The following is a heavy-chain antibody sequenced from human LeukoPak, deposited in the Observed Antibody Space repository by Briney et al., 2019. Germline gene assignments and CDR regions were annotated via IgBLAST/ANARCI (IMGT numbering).Heavy chain of an antibody. V-gene: IGHV1-69*05. J-gene: IGHJ3*02. CDR2: IIPIFGTA. Sequence: SVKVSCXASGGTFISYAISWVRQAPGQGLEWMGGIIPIFGTANYAQKFQGRVTITTDESTSTAYMELSSLRSEDTAVYYCATXRARAHXAFDIWGXGTMVTVSS. CDR3: ATXRARAHXAFDI. CDR1: GGTFISYA.